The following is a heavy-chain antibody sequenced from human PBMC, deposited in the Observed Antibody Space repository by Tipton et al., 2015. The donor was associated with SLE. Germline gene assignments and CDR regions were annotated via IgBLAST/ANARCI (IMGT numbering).Heavy chain of an antibody. D-gene: IGHD2-15*01. CDR1: SASVSSGSYY. CDR2: IYYNGGS. V-gene: IGHV4-61*01. Sequence: LRLSCTVSSASVSSGSYYWSWIRQPPGQGLEWLGQIYYNGGSNTNPSLESRVTISLDTSRNQFSLILTSVTAADTAVYYCARDSVGFDHWGQGALVTVSS. CDR3: ARDSVGFDH. J-gene: IGHJ4*02.